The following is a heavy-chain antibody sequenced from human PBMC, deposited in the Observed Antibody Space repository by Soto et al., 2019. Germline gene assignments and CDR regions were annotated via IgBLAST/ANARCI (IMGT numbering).Heavy chain of an antibody. D-gene: IGHD3-22*01. CDR3: ARVTYVSSGYNGALGGFDY. CDR1: GYTFTSYG. Sequence: ASVKVSCKASGYTFTSYGISWVRQAPGQGLEWMGWISAYNGNTNYAQKLQGRVTMTTDTSTSTAYMELRSLRSDDTAVDFCARVTYVSSGYNGALGGFDYWGQGTLVTVSS. V-gene: IGHV1-18*01. CDR2: ISAYNGNT. J-gene: IGHJ4*02.